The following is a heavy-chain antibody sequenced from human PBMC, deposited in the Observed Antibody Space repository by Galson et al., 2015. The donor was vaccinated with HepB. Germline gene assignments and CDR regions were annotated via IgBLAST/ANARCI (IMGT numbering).Heavy chain of an antibody. CDR1: GFAFGAYA. CDR3: ATVGWVMTPGFDV. Sequence: SLRPSCAASGFAFGAYAMHWVRQTPVKGLECVAYVSHDETKKHYAGSVQGRFTVSRDNSKDTLFLQMNSLRSDDTALYYCATVGWVMTPGFDVWGRGAMVTVSS. V-gene: IGHV3-30*06. CDR2: VSHDETKK. D-gene: IGHD2-21*02. J-gene: IGHJ3*01.